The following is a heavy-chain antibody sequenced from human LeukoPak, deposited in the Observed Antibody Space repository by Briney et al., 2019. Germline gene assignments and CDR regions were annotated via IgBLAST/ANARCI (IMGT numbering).Heavy chain of an antibody. D-gene: IGHD3-16*01. J-gene: IGHJ5*02. CDR2: IIPILGIA. V-gene: IGHV1-69*02. CDR1: GGTFSSYT. CDR3: AGGGNWFDP. Sequence: ASVKVSCKASGGTFSSYTIRWVRQAPGQGLEWMGRIIPILGIANYTQKFQGRVTNTADKSTSTAYMELSSRGSEDTAVYYCAGGGNWFDPWGQGTLVTVSS.